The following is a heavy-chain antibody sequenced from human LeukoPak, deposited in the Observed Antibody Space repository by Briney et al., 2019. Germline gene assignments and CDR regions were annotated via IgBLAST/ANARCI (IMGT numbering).Heavy chain of an antibody. D-gene: IGHD3-3*01. CDR1: GFTFSSYG. V-gene: IGHV3-30*03. CDR3: ARADQYYDFWSGCPY. J-gene: IGHJ4*02. CDR2: ISYDGSNK. Sequence: GGSLRLSCAASGFTFSSYGMHWVRQAPGKGLEWVAVISYDGSNKYYADSVKGRFTISRDNSKNTLYLQMNSLRAEDTAVYYCARADQYYDFWSGCPYWGQGTLVTVSS.